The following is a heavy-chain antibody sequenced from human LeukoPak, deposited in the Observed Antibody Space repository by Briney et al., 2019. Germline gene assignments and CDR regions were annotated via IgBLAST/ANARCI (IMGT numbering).Heavy chain of an antibody. D-gene: IGHD5-24*01. J-gene: IGHJ4*02. Sequence: PGGSLRLSCAAFGFTFSSYSMNWVRQAPGKGLEWVSYISSTSSPIYYADSVKGRFTISRDNAKNSLYLQMNSLRDEDTAIYYCARDRDIEMATVEFDYWGQGTLVTVSS. V-gene: IGHV3-48*02. CDR3: ARDRDIEMATVEFDY. CDR2: ISSTSSPI. CDR1: GFTFSSYS.